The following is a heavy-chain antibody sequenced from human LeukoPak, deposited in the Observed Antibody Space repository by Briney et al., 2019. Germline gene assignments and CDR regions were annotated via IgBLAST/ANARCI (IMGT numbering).Heavy chain of an antibody. CDR3: ARAFTLTYCSSTSCYTGRRHYSMDV. V-gene: IGHV1-2*06. CDR2: INPNNGGT. J-gene: IGHJ6*02. D-gene: IGHD2-2*02. CDR1: GYTFTGYY. Sequence: ASVKVSCKASGYTFTGYYIHWVRQAPGQGLEWMGRINPNNGGTNYAQKFQGRVTMTRDMSMSTAYMELSRLRSDDTAVYYCARAFTLTYCSSTSCYTGRRHYSMDVWGQGTTVTVSS.